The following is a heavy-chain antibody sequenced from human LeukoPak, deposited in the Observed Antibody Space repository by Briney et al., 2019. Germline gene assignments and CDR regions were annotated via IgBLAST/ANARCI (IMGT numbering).Heavy chain of an antibody. CDR1: GYTFTGCY. CDR2: INPNSGGT. D-gene: IGHD2-15*01. CDR3: ARLGYCSGGSCYSLDYYYYMDV. J-gene: IGHJ6*03. Sequence: ASVKVSCKASGYTFTGCYMHWVRQAPGQGLEWMGRINPNSGGTNYAQKFQGRVTMTRDTSISTAYMELSRLRSDDTAVYYCARLGYCSGGSCYSLDYYYYMDVWGKGTTVTVSS. V-gene: IGHV1-2*06.